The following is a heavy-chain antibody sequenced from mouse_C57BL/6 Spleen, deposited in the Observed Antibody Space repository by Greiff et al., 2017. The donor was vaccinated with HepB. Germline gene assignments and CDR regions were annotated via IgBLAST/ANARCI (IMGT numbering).Heavy chain of an antibody. J-gene: IGHJ4*01. CDR3: ARLAVYYAMDY. CDR1: GYTFTSYW. D-gene: IGHD1-1*01. CDR2: IDPNSGGT. Sequence: QVQLQQPGAELVKPGASVKLSCKASGYTFTSYWMHWVKQRPGRGLEWIGRIDPNSGGTKYNEKFKSKATLTVDKPSSTAYMQLSSLTSEDSAVYYCARLAVYYAMDYWGQGTSVTVSS. V-gene: IGHV1-72*01.